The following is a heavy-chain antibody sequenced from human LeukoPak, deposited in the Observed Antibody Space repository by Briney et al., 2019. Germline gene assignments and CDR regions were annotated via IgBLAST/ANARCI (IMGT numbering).Heavy chain of an antibody. V-gene: IGHV1-24*01. D-gene: IGHD6-13*01. J-gene: IGHJ5*02. CDR1: GYTLTELS. CDR2: FDPEDGKT. Sequence: ASVKVSCKVSGYTLTELSMHWVRQAPGKGLEWMGGFDPEDGKTIYAQKFQGRVTMTEDTSISTAYMELSSLRSEDTAVYYCARVVWYSSSWYKFDPWGQGTLVTVSS. CDR3: ARVVWYSSSWYKFDP.